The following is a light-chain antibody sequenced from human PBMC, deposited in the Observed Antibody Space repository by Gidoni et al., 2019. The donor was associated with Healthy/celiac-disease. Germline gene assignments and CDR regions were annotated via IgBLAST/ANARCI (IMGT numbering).Light chain of an antibody. V-gene: IGKV2-28*01. CDR2: LGS. CDR1: QSLLHSNGYNY. CDR3: MQALQTPPT. Sequence: DIVMTQSPLSLPVTPGEPASISCRSSQSLLHSNGYNYLDWYLQKPGQSPQLLIYLGSNRASGVPDRVRGRGTGTDFTLKISRVEGEDVGVYYCMQALQTPPTFGQGTKVEIK. J-gene: IGKJ1*01.